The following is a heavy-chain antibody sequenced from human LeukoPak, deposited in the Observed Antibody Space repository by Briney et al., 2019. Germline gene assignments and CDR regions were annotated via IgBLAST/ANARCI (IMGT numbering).Heavy chain of an antibody. J-gene: IGHJ4*02. CDR3: AKGDDFWSGYYSFDY. CDR1: GFTFSSYA. Sequence: GGSLRLSCAASGFTFSSYAMSWVRQAPGKGLEWVSAISGSGGSTYYADSVEGRFTISRDNSKNTLYLQMNSLRAEDTAVYYCAKGDDFWSGYYSFDYWGQGTLVTVSS. D-gene: IGHD3-3*01. V-gene: IGHV3-23*01. CDR2: ISGSGGST.